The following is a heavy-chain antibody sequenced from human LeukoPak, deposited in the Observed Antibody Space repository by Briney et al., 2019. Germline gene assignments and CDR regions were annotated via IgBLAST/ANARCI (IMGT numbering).Heavy chain of an antibody. CDR2: SNPNGGST. CDR1: GYTFTSYD. Sequence: ASVKVSCKASGYTFTSYDINWVRQAPGQGLEWMGISNPNGGSTSYAQQFQGRVTMTRDTSTSTVYMELTSLRSEDTALYYCARLTRSGTAFDIWGQGTTVTVSS. D-gene: IGHD3-3*01. CDR3: ARLTRSGTAFDI. V-gene: IGHV1-46*01. J-gene: IGHJ3*02.